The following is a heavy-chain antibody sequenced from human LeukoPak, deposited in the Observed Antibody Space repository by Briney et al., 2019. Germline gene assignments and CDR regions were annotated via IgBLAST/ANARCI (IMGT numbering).Heavy chain of an antibody. CDR2: ISSSSSTI. Sequence: GGSLRLSCAASGFTFSSYSMNWVRQAPGKGLEWVSYISSSSSTIYYADSVKGRFTISRDNAKNSLYLQMNNLRAEDTAVYYCARDSPLYDSSGYYTWFDPWGQGTLVTVSS. CDR1: GFTFSSYS. D-gene: IGHD3-22*01. CDR3: ARDSPLYDSSGYYTWFDP. J-gene: IGHJ5*02. V-gene: IGHV3-48*01.